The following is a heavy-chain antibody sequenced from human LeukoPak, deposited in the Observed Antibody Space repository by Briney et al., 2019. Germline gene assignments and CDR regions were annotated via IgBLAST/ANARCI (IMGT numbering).Heavy chain of an antibody. V-gene: IGHV1-2*06. D-gene: IGHD6-19*01. CDR3: ARDSPGYSSGTIDY. CDR1: GYTFTGYY. Sequence: ASVKVSCKASGYTFTGYYMHWVRQAPGQGLEWMGRINSNSGDTNYAQKFQGRVTMTRDTSISTAYMELSRLRSDDTAVYYCARDSPGYSSGTIDYWGQGTLVTVSS. J-gene: IGHJ4*02. CDR2: INSNSGDT.